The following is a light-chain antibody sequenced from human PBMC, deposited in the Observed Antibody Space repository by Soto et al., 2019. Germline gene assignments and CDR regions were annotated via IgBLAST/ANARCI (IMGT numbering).Light chain of an antibody. Sequence: DVQMTQYTSSLSASVGDRVTITCQASQDISNYLNWYQQKPGKAPKLLIYDASNLETGVPSRFSGSGSGTDFTFTISSLQPEDIATYYCQQYDNLLLTFCGGTKADVK. CDR1: QDISNY. CDR2: DAS. CDR3: QQYDNLLLT. J-gene: IGKJ4*01. V-gene: IGKV1-33*01.